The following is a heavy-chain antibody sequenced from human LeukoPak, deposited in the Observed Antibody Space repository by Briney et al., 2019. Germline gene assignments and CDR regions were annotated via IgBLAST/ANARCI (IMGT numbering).Heavy chain of an antibody. V-gene: IGHV3-11*01. CDR2: ISTSGSTI. CDR1: GFTFSDYY. Sequence: PGGSLRLSCAASGFTFSDYYMSWIRQAPGKGLEWVSYISTSGSTIHYADSVKGRFTISRDNAKNSLCLQMNSLRAEDTAVYYCARASDGDYFDYWGQGTLVTVSS. J-gene: IGHJ4*02. CDR3: ARASDGDYFDY. D-gene: IGHD4-17*01.